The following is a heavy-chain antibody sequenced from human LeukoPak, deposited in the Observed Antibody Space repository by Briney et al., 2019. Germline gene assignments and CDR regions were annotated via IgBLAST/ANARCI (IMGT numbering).Heavy chain of an antibody. D-gene: IGHD6-19*01. Sequence: GGSLRLSCAASGFTFSSYAMSWVRQAPGKGLEWVSDISGSGGSTYYADFVKGRFTISRDNSKNTLYLQMNSLRAEDTAVYYCARRSGIAVAGAFDYWGQGTLVTVSS. J-gene: IGHJ4*02. CDR1: GFTFSSYA. V-gene: IGHV3-23*01. CDR3: ARRSGIAVAGAFDY. CDR2: ISGSGGST.